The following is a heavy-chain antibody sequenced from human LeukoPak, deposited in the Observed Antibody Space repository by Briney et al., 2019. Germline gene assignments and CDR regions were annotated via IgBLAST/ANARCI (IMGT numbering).Heavy chain of an antibody. Sequence: PGGSPRLSCAASGFTFSRYAMMWLRQAPGKGLEWVSAISSDTTLYAGSVKGRFTISRDNSKNTLYLQMSSLRVEDTAVYYCARDPNGDYIGAFEIWGQGTMVTVSS. V-gene: IGHV3-23*01. D-gene: IGHD4-17*01. CDR1: GFTFSRYA. J-gene: IGHJ3*02. CDR3: ARDPNGDYIGAFEI. CDR2: ISSDTT.